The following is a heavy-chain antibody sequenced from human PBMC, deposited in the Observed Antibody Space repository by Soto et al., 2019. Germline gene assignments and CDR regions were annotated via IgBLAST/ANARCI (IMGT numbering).Heavy chain of an antibody. CDR3: AREWIQLWLHYYYGMDV. CDR2: INSDGSST. J-gene: IGHJ6*02. CDR1: GFTFSSYW. D-gene: IGHD5-18*01. Sequence: PGGSLRLSCAASGFTFSSYWMHWVRQAPGKGLVWVSRINSDGSSTSYADSVKGRFTISRDNAKNTLYLQMNSLRAEDTAVYYCAREWIQLWLHYYYGMDVWGQGTTVTVSS. V-gene: IGHV3-74*01.